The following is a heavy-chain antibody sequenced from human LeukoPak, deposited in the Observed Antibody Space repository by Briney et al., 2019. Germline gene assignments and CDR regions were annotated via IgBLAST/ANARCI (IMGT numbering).Heavy chain of an antibody. CDR1: GYTFTTHD. J-gene: IGHJ4*02. V-gene: IGHV1-8*01. Sequence: ASVKVPCRASGYTFTTHDINWVRQATGQGLEWMGWMSPNSGDTGYAQKFQGRVTMTSDSSISTAFMELSSLRSEDTAIYYCVRTPPNWGFDYWGQGTLVTVSS. CDR2: MSPNSGDT. CDR3: VRTPPNWGFDY. D-gene: IGHD7-27*01.